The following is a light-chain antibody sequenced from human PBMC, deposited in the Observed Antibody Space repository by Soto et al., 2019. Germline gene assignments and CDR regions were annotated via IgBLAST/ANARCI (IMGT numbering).Light chain of an antibody. CDR2: KAS. J-gene: IGKJ1*01. CDR3: LQHNSYPWT. CDR1: QTISSW. V-gene: IGKV1-5*03. Sequence: DIQMTQSPSTLSGSVGDRVTITCRASQTISSWLAWYQQKPGKAPKLLIYKASTLKSGVPSRFSGSGSGTEFTLTISSLQPEDFATYYCLQHNSYPWTFGQGTKVDI.